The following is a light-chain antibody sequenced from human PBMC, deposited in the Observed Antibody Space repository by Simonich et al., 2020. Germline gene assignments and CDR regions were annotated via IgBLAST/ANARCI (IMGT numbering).Light chain of an antibody. CDR1: QSISSW. CDR2: EAS. J-gene: IGKJ2*01. V-gene: IGKV1-5*03. Sequence: DIQMTQSPSTLSASVGDRVTITCRARQSISSWLAWYQQKPGKAPKLLIDEASSLESVVQPRCSGSGSRKEITLTISSLHPDVVATYCYQQYNSYHTFGQGTKLEIK. CDR3: QQYNSYHT.